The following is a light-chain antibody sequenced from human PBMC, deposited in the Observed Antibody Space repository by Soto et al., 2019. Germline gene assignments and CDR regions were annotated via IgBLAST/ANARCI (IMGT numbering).Light chain of an antibody. CDR1: SSNLGANSD. Sequence: QTVLTQPPSVSGAPGQRVTISCTGSSSNLGANSDVHWYQQLPGTAPKLLIYGGTNRPSGVPDRFSGSKSGTSASLAITGLQAEDEADYYCQSYDSSLSGSYVFGTGTKVTVL. V-gene: IGLV1-40*01. CDR3: QSYDSSLSGSYV. CDR2: GGT. J-gene: IGLJ1*01.